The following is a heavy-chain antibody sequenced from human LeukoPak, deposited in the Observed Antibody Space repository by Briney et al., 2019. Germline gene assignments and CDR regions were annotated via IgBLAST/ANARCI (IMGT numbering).Heavy chain of an antibody. CDR2: IYYSGST. J-gene: IGHJ3*02. CDR3: AREQSLDLRRGDAFDI. Sequence: SQTLSLTCTVSGGSISSGDYYWSWIRQPPGKGLEWIGYIYYSGSTNYNPSLKSRVTISVDTSKNQFSLKLSSVTAADTAVYYCAREQSLDLRRGDAFDIWGQGTMVTVSS. CDR1: GGSISSGDYY. D-gene: IGHD1-1*01. V-gene: IGHV4-61*08.